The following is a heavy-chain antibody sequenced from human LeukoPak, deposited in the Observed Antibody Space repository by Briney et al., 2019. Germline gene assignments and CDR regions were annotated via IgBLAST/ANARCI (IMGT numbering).Heavy chain of an antibody. CDR3: AKDPHVSLFLGELHPDTNHYFDY. V-gene: IGHV3-30*02. D-gene: IGHD3-16*01. CDR1: GFTFSNYG. Sequence: PGGSLRLSCAASGFTFSNYGMHWVRQAPGKGLEWVTFIRYDGSNKYYADTVKGRFTISRDNSKNTLYLQMNSLRAEDTAVYYCAKDPHVSLFLGELHPDTNHYFDYWGQGTLVTVSS. CDR2: IRYDGSNK. J-gene: IGHJ4*02.